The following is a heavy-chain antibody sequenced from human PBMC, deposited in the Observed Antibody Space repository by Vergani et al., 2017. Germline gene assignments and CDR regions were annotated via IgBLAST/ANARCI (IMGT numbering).Heavy chain of an antibody. D-gene: IGHD2-15*01. J-gene: IGHJ4*02. V-gene: IGHV1-8*03. CDR1: GYTFTSYD. Sequence: QVQLVQSGAEVKKPGASLKVSCKASGYTFTSYDINWVRQATGQGLEWMGWMNPNSGNTGYAQKFQGRVTITRNTSISTAYMELSSLRSEDTAVYYCARGLXRGYCSGGSCSFDYWGQGTLVTVSS. CDR2: MNPNSGNT. CDR3: ARGLXRGYCSGGSCSFDY.